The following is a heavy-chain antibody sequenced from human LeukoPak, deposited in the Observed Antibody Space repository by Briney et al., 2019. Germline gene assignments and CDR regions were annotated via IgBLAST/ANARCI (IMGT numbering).Heavy chain of an antibody. CDR3: ARGGFEVTSEFDY. J-gene: IGHJ4*02. CDR2: IKQDGSEK. V-gene: IGHV3-7*01. D-gene: IGHD2-2*01. Sequence: GGSLRLSCAASGFTFSSYWMSWVRQAPGKGLEWVANIKQDGSEKYYVDSVKGRFTISRDNAKNSLYLQMNSLRAEDTAVYYCARGGFEVTSEFDYWGQGTLVTVSS. CDR1: GFTFSSYW.